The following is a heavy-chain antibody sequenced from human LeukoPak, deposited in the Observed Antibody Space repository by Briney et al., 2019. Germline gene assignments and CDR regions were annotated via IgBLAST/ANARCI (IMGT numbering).Heavy chain of an antibody. CDR2: INPNSGGT. V-gene: IGHV1-2*02. CDR1: GYTFTGYY. CDR3: ARGGRITIFGPVGYYYYYMDV. D-gene: IGHD3-3*01. J-gene: IGHJ6*03. Sequence: VASVKVSCKASGYTFTGYYIHWVRQAPGQGLEWMGWINPNSGGTNYAQKFQGRVTMTRDTSISTAYMELSRLKSDDTAVYYCARGGRITIFGPVGYYYYYMDVWGKGTTVTVSS.